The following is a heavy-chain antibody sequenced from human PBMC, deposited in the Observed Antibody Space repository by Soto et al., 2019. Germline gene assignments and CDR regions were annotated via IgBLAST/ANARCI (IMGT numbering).Heavy chain of an antibody. J-gene: IGHJ4*02. CDR3: ARGDSNGWFDY. Sequence: SETLSLTCAVYGGSFSNYYWFWIRQPPGKGLEWIGEINHSGSTNYNPSLKSRVTISVDTSKNQFSLKLSSVTAADTAVYYCARGDSNGWFDYWGQGTLVTVSS. CDR2: INHSGST. V-gene: IGHV4-34*01. CDR1: GGSFSNYY. D-gene: IGHD6-19*01.